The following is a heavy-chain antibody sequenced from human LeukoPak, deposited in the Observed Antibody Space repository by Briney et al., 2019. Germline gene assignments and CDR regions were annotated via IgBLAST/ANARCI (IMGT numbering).Heavy chain of an antibody. D-gene: IGHD1-20*01. CDR1: GFTFSSYS. CDR3: AKEGRYNWNDGVSGYFDY. J-gene: IGHJ4*02. Sequence: GGSLRLSCAASGFTFSSYSMNWVRQAPGKGLEWVSSISSSSSYIYYADSVKGRFTISRDNSKNTLYLQMNSLRAEDTAVYYCAKEGRYNWNDGVSGYFDYWGQGTLVTVSS. V-gene: IGHV3-21*04. CDR2: ISSSSSYI.